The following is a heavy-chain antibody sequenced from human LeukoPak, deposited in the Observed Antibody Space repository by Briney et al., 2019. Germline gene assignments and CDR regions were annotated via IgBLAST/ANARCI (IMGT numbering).Heavy chain of an antibody. CDR3: AKDRYTYGEIDF. CDR1: GYTFTGYY. V-gene: IGHV1-2*02. J-gene: IGHJ4*02. D-gene: IGHD3-16*01. Sequence: ASVKVSCKASGYTFTGYYMHWVRQAPGQGLEWMGWINPNSGGTNYAQKFQGRVTMTRDTSISTAYMELSRLYSDDTAVYYCAKDRYTYGEIDFWGQGTLVIVSS. CDR2: INPNSGGT.